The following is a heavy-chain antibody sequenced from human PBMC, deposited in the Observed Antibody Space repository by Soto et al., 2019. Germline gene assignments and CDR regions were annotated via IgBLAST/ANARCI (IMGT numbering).Heavy chain of an antibody. J-gene: IGHJ3*02. CDR1: GGSLSSSAYS. Sequence: QMHLQESGSGLVKPSQTLSLTCAVSGGSLSSSAYSWSWIRQPPGKGLEWIGFIYQSGSTYYNPSLKSRVSMSPDRPKNQFSLKLSSVTAAETAVYYCSRELLFYDSDGFSWDDAFDIWGQGTMVTVSS. D-gene: IGHD3-22*01. V-gene: IGHV4-30-2*01. CDR2: IYQSGST. CDR3: SRELLFYDSDGFSWDDAFDI.